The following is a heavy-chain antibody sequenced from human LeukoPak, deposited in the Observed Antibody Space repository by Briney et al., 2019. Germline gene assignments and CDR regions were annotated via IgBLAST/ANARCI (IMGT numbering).Heavy chain of an antibody. Sequence: GASVKVSCKASGYTFTSYNMHWVRQAPGQGLEWMGWISAYNGNTNYAQKLQGRVTMTTDTSTSTAYMELRSLRSDDTAVYYCARDLTRYYYDSSGYPWFDPWGQGTLVTVSS. D-gene: IGHD3-22*01. J-gene: IGHJ5*02. CDR1: GYTFTSYN. CDR2: ISAYNGNT. V-gene: IGHV1-18*04. CDR3: ARDLTRYYYDSSGYPWFDP.